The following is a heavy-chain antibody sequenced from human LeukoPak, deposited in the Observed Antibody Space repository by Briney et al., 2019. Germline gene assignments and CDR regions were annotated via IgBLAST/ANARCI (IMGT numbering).Heavy chain of an antibody. D-gene: IGHD5-12*01. V-gene: IGHV4-31*03. Sequence: SETLSLTCTVSGGSISSGGYYWSWIRQHPEKGLEWIGYIYYSGTTYYNPSLKSRITISIDTSKNQFSLKLSSVTAADTAVYYCARGLKGGYDRYFDYWGQGTLVTVSS. CDR2: IYYSGTT. CDR3: ARGLKGGYDRYFDY. J-gene: IGHJ4*02. CDR1: GGSISSGGYY.